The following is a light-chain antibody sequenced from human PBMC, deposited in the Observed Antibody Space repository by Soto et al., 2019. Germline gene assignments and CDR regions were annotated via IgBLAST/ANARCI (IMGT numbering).Light chain of an antibody. Sequence: EIVLTQSPGTLSLSPRERPTLSCSVSQSVSSSYLAWYQQKPGQAPRLLIYNASSRATGIPDRFSGSGSGTDFTLTISRLEPEDFAVFYCQQYGSSPLTFGGGTKVDIK. V-gene: IGKV3-20*01. CDR2: NAS. CDR1: QSVSSSY. J-gene: IGKJ4*01. CDR3: QQYGSSPLT.